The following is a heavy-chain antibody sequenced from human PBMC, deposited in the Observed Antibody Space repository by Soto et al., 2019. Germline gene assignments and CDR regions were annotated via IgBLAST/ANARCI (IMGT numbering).Heavy chain of an antibody. Sequence: SETLSLTCTVSGGSISSSSYYWGWIRQPPGKGLEWIGSIYYSGSTYYNPSLKSRVTISVDTSKNQFSLKLSSVTAADTAVYYCARPRYCSSTSCYATDAFDIWGQGTMVTVSS. J-gene: IGHJ3*02. V-gene: IGHV4-39*01. CDR3: ARPRYCSSTSCYATDAFDI. D-gene: IGHD2-2*01. CDR2: IYYSGST. CDR1: GGSISSSSYY.